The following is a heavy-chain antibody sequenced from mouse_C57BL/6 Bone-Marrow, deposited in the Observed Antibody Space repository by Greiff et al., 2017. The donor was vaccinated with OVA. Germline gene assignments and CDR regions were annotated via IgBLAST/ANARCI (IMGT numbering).Heavy chain of an antibody. CDR3: ARLDAMDY. Sequence: EVQGVESGGGLVQHGGSLKLSCAASGFTFSDFYMYWIRQTPEKRLEWVAYISNGGGSTYYPDTVKGRFTISRDNAKNTLYLQMSRLKSEDTAMYYCARLDAMDYWGQGTSVTVSS. CDR2: ISNGGGST. CDR1: GFTFSDFY. J-gene: IGHJ4*01. V-gene: IGHV5-12*01.